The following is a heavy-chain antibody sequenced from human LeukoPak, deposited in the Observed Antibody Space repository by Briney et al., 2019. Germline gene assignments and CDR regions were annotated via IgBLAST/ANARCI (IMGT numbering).Heavy chain of an antibody. CDR2: IYTSGST. CDR1: GDSINSGSYY. D-gene: IGHD2-2*01. V-gene: IGHV4-61*02. J-gene: IGHJ5*02. CDR3: ARIPAAILSNWFDP. Sequence: SSETLSLTCTVSGDSINSGSYYWSWIRQPAGKGLEWIGRIYTSGSTHYNPSLKSRVTISVDTSKNQFSLKLSSVTAADTAVYYCARIPAAILSNWFDPWGQGTLVTVSS.